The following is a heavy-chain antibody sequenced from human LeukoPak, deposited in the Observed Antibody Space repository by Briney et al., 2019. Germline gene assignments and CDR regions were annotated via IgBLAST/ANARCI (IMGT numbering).Heavy chain of an antibody. D-gene: IGHD6-19*01. CDR2: ISYSGST. V-gene: IGHV4-59*01. J-gene: IGHJ4*02. CDR1: GGHISSYY. Sequence: PSETLSLTCTVSGGHISSYYWNWIRQPPGKGLEWIGYISYSGSTNYNPSLKSRVTISVDTSKNQFSLNLSSVTEADTAVYYCARAPVTGSGIYWGQGTLVTVSS. CDR3: ARAPVTGSGIY.